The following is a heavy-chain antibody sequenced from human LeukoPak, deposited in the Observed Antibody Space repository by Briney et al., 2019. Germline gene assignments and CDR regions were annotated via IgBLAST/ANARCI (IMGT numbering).Heavy chain of an antibody. Sequence: ASVKVSCKASGYTFTSYYMHWVRQAPGQGLEWMGRINTNTGNPTYAQGFTGRFVFSLDTSVSTAYLQISSLKAEDTAVYYCAVVVVAANDAFDIWGQGTMVTVSS. J-gene: IGHJ3*02. V-gene: IGHV7-4-1*02. CDR3: AVVVVAANDAFDI. CDR2: INTNTGNP. CDR1: GYTFTSYY. D-gene: IGHD2-15*01.